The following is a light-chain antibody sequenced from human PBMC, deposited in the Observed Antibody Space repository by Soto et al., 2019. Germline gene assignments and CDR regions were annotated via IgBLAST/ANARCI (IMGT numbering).Light chain of an antibody. V-gene: IGLV2-8*01. CDR1: SSDVGGYNY. CDR2: EVS. CDR3: ISYAGNAYV. J-gene: IGLJ1*01. Sequence: QSVLTQPPSASGSPGQSVTISCSGTSSDVGGYNYVSWYQQHPGKVPKLMIYEVSKRPSGVTDRFSGSKSGNTASLTVSWLQAEDEADYYCISYAGNAYVFGTGTKLTVL.